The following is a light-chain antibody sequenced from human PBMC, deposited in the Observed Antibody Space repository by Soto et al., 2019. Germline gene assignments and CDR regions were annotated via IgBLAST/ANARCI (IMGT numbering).Light chain of an antibody. CDR2: KAS. J-gene: IGKJ1*01. V-gene: IGKV1-5*03. Sequence: DIPMTQSPSTLSASVGDRVTITCRASQSISVWLAWYQQKPGKAPNLLIYKASILQNGVPSRFSGSGSGTEFTLTISTLQPDDFATYYCQQYHSYSWTFGQGTKVEIK. CDR3: QQYHSYSWT. CDR1: QSISVW.